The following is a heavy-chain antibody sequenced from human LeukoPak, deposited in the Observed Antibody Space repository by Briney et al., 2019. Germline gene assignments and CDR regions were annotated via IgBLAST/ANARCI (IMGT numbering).Heavy chain of an antibody. Sequence: SETLSLTCAVYGGSFSGYYWSWIRQPPGKGLEWIGEINHSGSTNYNPSLKSRVTISVDTSKNQFSLKLSSVTAADTAVYYCARVGYGDYVDYYYYMDVWGKGTTVTVSS. CDR2: INHSGST. CDR3: ARVGYGDYVDYYYYMDV. CDR1: GGSFSGYY. D-gene: IGHD4-17*01. V-gene: IGHV4-34*01. J-gene: IGHJ6*03.